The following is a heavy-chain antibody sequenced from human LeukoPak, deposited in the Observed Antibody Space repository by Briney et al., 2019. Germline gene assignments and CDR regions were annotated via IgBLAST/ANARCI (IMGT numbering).Heavy chain of an antibody. CDR1: GFTFSSYA. V-gene: IGHV3-30*11. D-gene: IGHD1-26*01. CDR2: ISYDGSNK. CDR3: ARVEYRGSYFDY. J-gene: IGHJ4*02. Sequence: GRSLRLSCAASGFTFSSYAMHWVRQAPGKGLEWVAVISYDGSNKYYADSVKGRFTISRDNSKNTLYLQMNSLRAEDTAVYYCARVEYRGSYFDYWGQGTLVTVSS.